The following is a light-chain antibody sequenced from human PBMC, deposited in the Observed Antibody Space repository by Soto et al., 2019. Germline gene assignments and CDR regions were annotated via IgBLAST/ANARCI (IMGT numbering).Light chain of an antibody. J-gene: IGKJ4*01. Sequence: DIQMTQSPSTLSASVGDRVTITCPASQSINRWFAGYQQKPGQATKLLIYDASSLESGVPSRFSGSGAGTAFTLTISSLQPDDLASYYCQKYKALFGGGTKVYIK. V-gene: IGKV1-5*01. CDR1: QSINRW. CDR3: QKYKAL. CDR2: DAS.